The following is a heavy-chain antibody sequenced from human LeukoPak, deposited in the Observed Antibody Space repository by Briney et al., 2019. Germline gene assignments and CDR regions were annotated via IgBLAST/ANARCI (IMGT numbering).Heavy chain of an antibody. D-gene: IGHD3-22*01. V-gene: IGHV3-23*01. Sequence: GGSLRLSCAASAFTFSTYAMSWVRQAPGKGLEWVSGISNSGGSTPYADSVRGRFTISRDNAKNSLYLQMNSLRAEDTALYYCARSGGYVDYWGQGTLVTVSS. J-gene: IGHJ4*02. CDR2: ISNSGGST. CDR3: ARSGGYVDY. CDR1: AFTFSTYA.